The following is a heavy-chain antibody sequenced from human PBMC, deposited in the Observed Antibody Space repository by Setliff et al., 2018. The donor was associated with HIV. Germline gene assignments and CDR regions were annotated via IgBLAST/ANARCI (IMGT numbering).Heavy chain of an antibody. D-gene: IGHD5-18*01. J-gene: IGHJ4*02. CDR3: ATRIQLCY. V-gene: IGHV3-23*01. CDR2: ISGSGGST. CDR1: GFAFSTFD. Sequence: GGSLRLSCAASGFAFSTFDMNWVRQSPEKGLEWFPAISGSGGSTYYADSVKGRFTISRDNSKNTLYLQMNSLRAEDTAVYYCATRIQLCYWGQGTLVTVSS.